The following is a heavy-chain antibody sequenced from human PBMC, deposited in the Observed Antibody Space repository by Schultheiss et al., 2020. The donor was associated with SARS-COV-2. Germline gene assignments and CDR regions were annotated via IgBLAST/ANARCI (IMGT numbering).Heavy chain of an antibody. Sequence: SETLSLTCAVSGYSISSGYYWGWIRQPPGKGLEWIGSIYHSGSTYYNPSLKSRVTISVDTSKNQFSLKLSSVTAADTAVYYCARVNDYYYYGMDVWGQGTTVTVSS. J-gene: IGHJ6*02. CDR3: ARVNDYYYYGMDV. V-gene: IGHV4-38-2*01. D-gene: IGHD1-1*01. CDR1: GYSISSGYY. CDR2: IYHSGST.